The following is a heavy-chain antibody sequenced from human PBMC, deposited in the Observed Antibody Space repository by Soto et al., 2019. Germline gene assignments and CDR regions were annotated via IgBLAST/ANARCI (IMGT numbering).Heavy chain of an antibody. D-gene: IGHD6-13*01. J-gene: IGHJ3*02. CDR3: AAVVVAAAGTGAFDI. Sequence: QMQLVQSGPEVKKPGTSVKVSCKASGFTFTSSAMQWVRQARGQRLEWIGWIVVGSGNTNYAQKFQERVTITRDMSTSTAYMELSSLRSEDRAVYYCAAVVVAAAGTGAFDIWGQGTMVTVSS. CDR1: GFTFTSSA. CDR2: IVVGSGNT. V-gene: IGHV1-58*02.